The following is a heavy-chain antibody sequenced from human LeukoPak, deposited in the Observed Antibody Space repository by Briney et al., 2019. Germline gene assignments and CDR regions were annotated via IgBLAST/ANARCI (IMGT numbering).Heavy chain of an antibody. D-gene: IGHD5-24*01. CDR3: AREYDRDGPSSDAFDI. V-gene: IGHV4-39*07. Sequence: SETLSLTCTVSGGSISSRSYYWGWIRQPPGKGLEWIGSIYYTGSTYYNPSLKSRVTISVDTSKNQFSLKLSSVTAADTAMYYCAREYDRDGPSSDAFDIWGQGTMVTVSS. J-gene: IGHJ3*02. CDR2: IYYTGST. CDR1: GGSISSRSYY.